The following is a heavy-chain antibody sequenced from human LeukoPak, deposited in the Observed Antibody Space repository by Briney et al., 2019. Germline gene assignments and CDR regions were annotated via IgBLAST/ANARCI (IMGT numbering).Heavy chain of an antibody. J-gene: IGHJ3*02. CDR1: GFTFSSYS. D-gene: IGHD3-22*01. V-gene: IGHV3-21*01. CDR2: ISSSSSYI. CDR3: AREGLRNSSGCLNAIDI. Sequence: PGGSLRLSCAASGFTFSSYSMNWVRQAPGKGLEWVSSISSSSSYIYYADSVKGRFTISRDNAKNSLYLQMNSLRAEDTAVYYCAREGLRNSSGCLNAIDIWGQGTMVTVSS.